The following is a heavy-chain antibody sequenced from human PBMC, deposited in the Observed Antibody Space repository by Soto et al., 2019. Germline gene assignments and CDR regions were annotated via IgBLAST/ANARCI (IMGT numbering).Heavy chain of an antibody. D-gene: IGHD3-9*01. CDR1: GGSISSSSYY. CDR2: IYYSGST. CDR3: ARGERYFDWLLPDSDY. J-gene: IGHJ4*02. Sequence: ASQTLSLTCTVSGGSISSSSYYWGWIRQPPGKGLEWIGSIYYSGSTYYNPSLKSRVTISVDTSKNQFSLKLSSVTAADTAVYYCARGERYFDWLLPDSDYWGQGTLVTAPQ. V-gene: IGHV4-39*01.